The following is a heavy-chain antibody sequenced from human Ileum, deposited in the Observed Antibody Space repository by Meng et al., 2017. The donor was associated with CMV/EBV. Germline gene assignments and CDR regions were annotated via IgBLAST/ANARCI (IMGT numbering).Heavy chain of an antibody. CDR2: ISGSGGST. V-gene: IGHV3-23*01. CDR1: GFTFSSYA. J-gene: IGHJ6*02. CDR3: AKGGGSTSWAEYGMDV. D-gene: IGHD2-2*01. Sequence: GESLKISCAASGFTFSSYAMSWVRQAPGKGLEWVSAISGSGGSTYYADSVKGRFTISRDNSKNTLYLQMNSLRAEDTAVYYCAKGGGSTSWAEYGMDVWGQGTPVTVSS.